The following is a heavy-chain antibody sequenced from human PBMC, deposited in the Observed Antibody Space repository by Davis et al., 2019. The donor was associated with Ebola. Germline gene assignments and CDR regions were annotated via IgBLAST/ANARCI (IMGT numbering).Heavy chain of an antibody. J-gene: IGHJ6*02. CDR2: IYHSGST. CDR1: GGSISSSNW. CDR3: ARLDYYYYGMDV. V-gene: IGHV4-4*02. Sequence: MPSETLSFTCAVSGGSISSSNWWSWVRQPPGKGLEWIGEIYHSGSTNYNPSLKSRVTISVDKSKNQFCLKLSSVTAADTAVYYCARLDYYYYGMDVWGQGTTVTVSS.